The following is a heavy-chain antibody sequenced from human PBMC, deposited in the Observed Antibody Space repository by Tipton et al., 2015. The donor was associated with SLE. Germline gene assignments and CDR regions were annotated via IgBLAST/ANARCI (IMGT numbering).Heavy chain of an antibody. CDR1: GFTFSSYA. Sequence: SLRLSCAASGFTFSSYAMHWVRQAPGKGLEWVSAISGSGGGTYYADSVKGRFRISRDNAKNSLYLQMNSLRAEDTAVYYCASSHLPWSYWYFDPWGQGTLVTVSS. J-gene: IGHJ5*02. V-gene: IGHV3-48*03. D-gene: IGHD1-26*01. CDR2: ISGSGGGT. CDR3: ASSHLPWSYWYFDP.